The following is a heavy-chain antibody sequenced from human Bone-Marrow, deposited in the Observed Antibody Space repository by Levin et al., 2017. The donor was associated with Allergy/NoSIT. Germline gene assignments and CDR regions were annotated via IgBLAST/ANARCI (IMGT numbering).Heavy chain of an antibody. V-gene: IGHV1-69*13. Sequence: SVKVSCKASGGTLSDYAISWVRQAPGHGLEWMAAIIPMFGTTNYAEKFQGRVPLTADESTSTAYLEVSRLTCEDTAVYYCARTNGAVQAPFDQWGQGVLVSVSS. CDR3: ARTNGAVQAPFDQ. D-gene: IGHD2-8*01. J-gene: IGHJ4*02. CDR1: GGTLSDYA. CDR2: IIPMFGTT.